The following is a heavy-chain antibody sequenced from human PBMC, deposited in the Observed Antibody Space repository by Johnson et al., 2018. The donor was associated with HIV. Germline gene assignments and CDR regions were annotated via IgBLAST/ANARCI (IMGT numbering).Heavy chain of an antibody. J-gene: IGHJ3*02. CDR3: AKDKGVWGFDAFDI. Sequence: VQLVESGGGFIQPGGSLRLSCTASKFTFNNFAMSWVRQAPGQGLQWVSVIYSGGSTYYADSVKGRFTISRDNSKNTLYLQMNSLRAEDTAVYYCAKDKGVWGFDAFDIWGQGTMVTVSS. V-gene: IGHV3-23*03. CDR2: IYSGGST. D-gene: IGHD3-16*01. CDR1: KFTFNNFA.